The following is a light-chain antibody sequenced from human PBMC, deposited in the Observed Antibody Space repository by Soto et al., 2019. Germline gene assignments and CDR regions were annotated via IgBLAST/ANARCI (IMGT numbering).Light chain of an antibody. CDR1: QTIRDR. CDR3: QQNDNTPYS. Sequence: DIHVTQSPSSLSASVGDTVTITCRASQTIRDRLNWYQERPGKAPKLLIYATSTLQTGVPSRFSGGASGTDFTLTINSLQPEDFATYYCQQNDNTPYSFGQGTKLEIK. J-gene: IGKJ2*03. V-gene: IGKV1-39*01. CDR2: ATS.